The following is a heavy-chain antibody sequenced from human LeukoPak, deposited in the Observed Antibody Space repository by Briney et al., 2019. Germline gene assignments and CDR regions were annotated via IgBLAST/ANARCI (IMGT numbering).Heavy chain of an antibody. CDR1: GLMSDDYA. J-gene: IGHJ3*02. D-gene: IGHD4-17*01. CDR3: TKDKSARSSYGDAFDI. CDR2: VGWHGGSI. V-gene: IGHV3-9*02. Sequence: PRRSLRLSCVASGLMSDDYAIHWVRRAPGKGLEWVSGVGWHGGSIGYADSVKGRLTVSRDNAKRCLSLQMNSRRAEDTALFYWTKDKSARSSYGDAFDIWGQGTVVTVSS.